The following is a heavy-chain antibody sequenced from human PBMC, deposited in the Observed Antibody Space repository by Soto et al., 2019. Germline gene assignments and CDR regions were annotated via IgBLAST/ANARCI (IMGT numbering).Heavy chain of an antibody. V-gene: IGHV1-69*06. Sequence: VASVKVSCKASGGTFSSYAISWVRQAPGQGLEWMGGIIPIFGTANYAQKFQGRVTITADKSTSTAYMELSSLRSEDTAVYYCATKYCSGGSCYPDYWGQGTLVTVSS. J-gene: IGHJ4*02. CDR2: IIPIFGTA. CDR1: GGTFSSYA. D-gene: IGHD2-15*01. CDR3: ATKYCSGGSCYPDY.